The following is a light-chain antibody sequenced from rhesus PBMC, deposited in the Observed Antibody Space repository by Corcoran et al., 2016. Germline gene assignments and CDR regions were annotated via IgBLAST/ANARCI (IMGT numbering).Light chain of an antibody. J-gene: IGKJ3*01. V-gene: IGKV1-25*01. CDR1: QGITND. Sequence: DIQMTQSPSSLSASVGDRVTITCRASQGITNDLAWYQQKPGETPKLLIYEASSLQSGIPSRFIGSGSGTDFTLTISSLQSEDFATYYCQHYYSTPPTFGPGTKLDIK. CDR2: EAS. CDR3: QHYYSTPPT.